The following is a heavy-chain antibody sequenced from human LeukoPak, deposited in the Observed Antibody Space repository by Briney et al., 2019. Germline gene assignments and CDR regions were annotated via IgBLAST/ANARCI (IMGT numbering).Heavy chain of an antibody. Sequence: AETLSLTCTVSGDSISNSNYDWAWIRQPPGKGLEWIRSIFCTGSTYYNPTLNSRVNISVDRYKDHFSLEVRSVSAGDTAVHYCARGRAPYPSSRHWGKGHVVHVS. CDR2: IFCTGST. D-gene: IGHD6-13*01. CDR1: GDSISNSNYD. CDR3: ARGRAPYPSSRH. V-gene: IGHV4-39*07. J-gene: IGHJ4*02.